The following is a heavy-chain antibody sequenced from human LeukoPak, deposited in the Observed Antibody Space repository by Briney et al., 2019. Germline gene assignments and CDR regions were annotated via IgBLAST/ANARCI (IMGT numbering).Heavy chain of an antibody. J-gene: IGHJ4*02. V-gene: IGHV4-59*01. Sequence: PGGSLRLSCAASGFTFSSYAMSWVRQAPGKGLEWIGYIYYSGSTNYNPSLKSRVTISVDTSKNQFSLKLSSVTAADTAVYYCARGQSYYYDSSGLLFDYWGQGTLVTVSS. CDR3: ARGQSYYYDSSGLLFDY. CDR1: GFTFSSYA. D-gene: IGHD3-22*01. CDR2: IYYSGST.